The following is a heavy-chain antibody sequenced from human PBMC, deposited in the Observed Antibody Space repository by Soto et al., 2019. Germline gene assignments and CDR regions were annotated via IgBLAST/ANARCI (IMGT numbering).Heavy chain of an antibody. CDR2: ISGSGGST. CDR1: GFTFSSYA. D-gene: IGHD6-13*01. V-gene: IGHV3-23*01. J-gene: IGHJ4*02. Sequence: GSLRLSCAASGFTFSSYAMIVVRQAPGKGLEWVSAISGSGGSTYYADSVKGRFTISRDNSKNTLYLQMNSLRAEDTAVYYCAKENGAAASILHFDYWGQGTLVTSPQ. CDR3: AKENGAAASILHFDY.